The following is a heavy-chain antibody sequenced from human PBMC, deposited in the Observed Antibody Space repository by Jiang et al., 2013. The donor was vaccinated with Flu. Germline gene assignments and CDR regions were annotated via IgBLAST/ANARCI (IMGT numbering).Heavy chain of an antibody. CDR3: AHRGEWELRRENYFDY. D-gene: IGHD1-26*01. CDR2: IYWDDDK. J-gene: IGHJ4*02. Sequence: SGFSLSTSGVGVGWIRQPPGKALEWLALIYWDDDKRYSPSLKSRLTITKDTSKNQVVLTMTNMDPVDTATYYCAHRGEWELRRENYFDYWGQGTLVTVSS. CDR1: GFSLSTSGVG. V-gene: IGHV2-5*02.